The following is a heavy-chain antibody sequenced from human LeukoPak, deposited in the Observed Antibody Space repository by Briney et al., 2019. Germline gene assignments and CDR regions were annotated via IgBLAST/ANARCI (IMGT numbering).Heavy chain of an antibody. CDR2: IYWDDDK. CDR3: AHSPVDIVVVVAATYFDY. CDR1: GFSLSTSGVG. Sequence: SGPTLVKPTPTLTLTCAFSGFSLSTSGVGVGWVRQPPGKALEWLSPIYWDDDKRYTPSLKSSLTITKNTSKNQVVLTMTNMDHVDTATYCCAHSPVDIVVVVAATYFDYWGQGTLVTVSS. D-gene: IGHD2-15*01. V-gene: IGHV2-5*02. J-gene: IGHJ4*02.